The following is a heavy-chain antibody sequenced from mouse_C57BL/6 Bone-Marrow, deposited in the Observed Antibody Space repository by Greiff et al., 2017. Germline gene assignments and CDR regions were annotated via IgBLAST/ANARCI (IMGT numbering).Heavy chain of an antibody. CDR3: ARSNYYGSSAWYFDV. D-gene: IGHD1-1*01. J-gene: IGHJ1*03. CDR2: IYPRSGNT. V-gene: IGHV1-81*01. CDR1: GYTFTSYG. Sequence: QVQLKQSGAELARPGASVKPSCKASGYTFTSYGISWVKQRTGQGLEWIGEIYPRSGNTYYNEKFKGKATLTADKSSSTAYMELRSLTSEDSAVYFCARSNYYGSSAWYFDVWGTGTTVTVSS.